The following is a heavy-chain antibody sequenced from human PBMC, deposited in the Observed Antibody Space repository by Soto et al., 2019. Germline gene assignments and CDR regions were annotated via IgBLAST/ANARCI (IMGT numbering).Heavy chain of an antibody. D-gene: IGHD1-1*01. Sequence: QITLKESGPTLVKPTQTLTLTCTFSGFSLSTRPVGVGWIRQPPGQALEWLALVYWDDDKRYNPSLKSRLTSTIDTSKTQVVLTMTNMDPVETATYYCAHRQLYNGAWNEGTFDYWGQGTLVTVSS. J-gene: IGHJ4*02. V-gene: IGHV2-5*02. CDR3: AHRQLYNGAWNEGTFDY. CDR2: VYWDDDK. CDR1: GFSLSTRPVG.